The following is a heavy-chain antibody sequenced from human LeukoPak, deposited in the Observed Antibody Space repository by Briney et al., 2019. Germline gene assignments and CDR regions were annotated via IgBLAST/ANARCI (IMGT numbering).Heavy chain of an antibody. CDR2: ISYTGTT. Sequence: SETLSLTCSVSGGSVSSHNYYWSWIRQPPGKGLEWIGFISYTGTTNYNPSLQSRLTMSVDTSKNQFSLKLSSVTAADTAVYYCARGWLSFGGHFDYWGQGTLVTVSS. V-gene: IGHV4-61*01. J-gene: IGHJ4*02. CDR3: ARGWLSFGGHFDY. CDR1: GGSVSSHNYY. D-gene: IGHD3-10*01.